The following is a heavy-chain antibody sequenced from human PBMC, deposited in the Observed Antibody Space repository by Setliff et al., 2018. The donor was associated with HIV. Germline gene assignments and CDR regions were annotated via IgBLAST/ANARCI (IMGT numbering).Heavy chain of an antibody. V-gene: IGHV2-5*01. Sequence: SGPTLVNPTQTLTLTCTFSGFSLSTSGVGVGWIRQPPGKALEWLAVIYWNDDKRYSPSLKSRLTITKDTSKNQVVLTMTNMDPVDTATYYCAREDSTNDAFDIWGQGTMVTVSS. CDR1: GFSLSTSGVG. CDR3: AREDSTNDAFDI. D-gene: IGHD6-6*01. J-gene: IGHJ3*02. CDR2: IYWNDDK.